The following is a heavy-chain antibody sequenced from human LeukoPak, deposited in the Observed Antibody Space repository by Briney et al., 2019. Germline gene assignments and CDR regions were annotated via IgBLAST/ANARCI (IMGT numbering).Heavy chain of an antibody. CDR1: GYTFTSYA. Sequence: ASVKVSCKASGYTFTSYAMNWVRQAPGQGLEWMGWINTNTGNPTYAQGFTGRFVFSLDTSVSTAYLQISSLKAEDTAVYYCARGTNYYDSSGYYNSPGYWGQGTLVTVSS. D-gene: IGHD3-22*01. CDR3: ARGTNYYDSSGYYNSPGY. V-gene: IGHV7-4-1*02. CDR2: INTNTGNP. J-gene: IGHJ4*02.